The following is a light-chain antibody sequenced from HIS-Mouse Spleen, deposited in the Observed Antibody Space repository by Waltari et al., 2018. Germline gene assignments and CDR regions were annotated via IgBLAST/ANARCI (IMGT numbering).Light chain of an antibody. CDR3: CSYAGSSTWV. Sequence: QSALTQPASGSRSPGQSVTISCTGTSSDVWPLYLLSRYQQPQSKAPKLMIYEGSKRPSGVSNRFSGSKSGNTASLTISGLQAEDEADYYCCSYAGSSTWVFGGGTKLTVL. J-gene: IGLJ3*02. CDR2: EGS. V-gene: IGLV2-23*01. CDR1: SSDVWPLYL.